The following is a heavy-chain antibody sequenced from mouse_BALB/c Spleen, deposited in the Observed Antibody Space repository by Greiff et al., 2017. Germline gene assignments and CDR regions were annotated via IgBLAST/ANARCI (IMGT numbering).Heavy chain of an antibody. CDR3: ARSGPTFAY. D-gene: IGHD2-10*01. CDR2: INPGSGGT. J-gene: IGHJ3*01. Sequence: QVQLQQSGAELVRPGTSVKVSCKASGYAFTNYLIEWVKQRPGQGLEWIGVINPGSGGTNYNEKFKGKATLTADKSSSTAYMQLSSLTSDDSAVYFCARSGPTFAYWGQGTLVTVSA. V-gene: IGHV1-54*01. CDR1: GYAFTNYL.